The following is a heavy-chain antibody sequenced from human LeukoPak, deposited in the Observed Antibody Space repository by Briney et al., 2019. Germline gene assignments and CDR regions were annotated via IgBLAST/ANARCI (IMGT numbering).Heavy chain of an antibody. J-gene: IGHJ5*02. D-gene: IGHD3-16*01. V-gene: IGHV4-4*02. CDR3: ASYMITFGRVPGDWFDP. CDR2: IYHSGRT. Sequence: PSETLSLTCAVSGGSISSSNWWCCVRQPPGKGLEWIGEIYHSGRTIYNPSLTSRATISVDKSKNQFSLKLSSVTAADTAVYYCASYMITFGRVPGDWFDPWGQGTLVTVSS. CDR1: GGSISSSNW.